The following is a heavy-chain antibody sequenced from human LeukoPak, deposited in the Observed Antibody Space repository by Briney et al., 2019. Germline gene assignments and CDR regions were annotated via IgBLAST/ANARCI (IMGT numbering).Heavy chain of an antibody. CDR2: ISSSGSTI. Sequence: GGSLRLSCAASGFTFSNYSMYWVRQAPGKGLEWLSYISSSGSTIYHADSVKGRFTISRDNAKNSLYLQINSLRADDTAVYYCARVERSWFDPWGQGTLVTVSS. CDR3: ARVERSWFDP. J-gene: IGHJ5*02. V-gene: IGHV3-48*04. D-gene: IGHD3-3*01. CDR1: GFTFSNYS.